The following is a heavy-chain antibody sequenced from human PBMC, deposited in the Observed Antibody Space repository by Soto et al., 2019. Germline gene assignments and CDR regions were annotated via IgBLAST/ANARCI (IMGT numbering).Heavy chain of an antibody. Sequence: PGGSLRLSCAASGFTFSFYAMSWVRQAPGKGLEWVSAISGSGGSTYYADPVKGRFTISRDNSNNTLYLQMNSLRAEDTAVYYCARRGHNWNYRDYFYYMDVWGKGTMVTVSS. CDR3: ARRGHNWNYRDYFYYMDV. CDR1: GFTFSFYA. D-gene: IGHD1-7*01. J-gene: IGHJ6*03. V-gene: IGHV3-23*01. CDR2: ISGSGGST.